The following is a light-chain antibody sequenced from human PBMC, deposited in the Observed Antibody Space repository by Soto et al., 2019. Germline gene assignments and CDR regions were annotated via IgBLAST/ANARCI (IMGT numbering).Light chain of an antibody. Sequence: QPVLTQSPSASASLGASVXLTCTLSSGHSSYAIAWHQQQPEKGPRYLMKLNSDGSHSKGDGIPDRFSGSSSGAERYLTIASLQSEDEADYYCQTWGTXGVVFGGGTKVTVL. CDR2: LNSDGSH. CDR3: QTWGTXGVV. J-gene: IGLJ2*01. CDR1: SGHSSYA. V-gene: IGLV4-69*01.